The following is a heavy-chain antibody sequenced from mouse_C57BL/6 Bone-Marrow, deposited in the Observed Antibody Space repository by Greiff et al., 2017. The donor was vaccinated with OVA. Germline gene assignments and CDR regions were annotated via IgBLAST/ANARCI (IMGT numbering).Heavy chain of an antibody. J-gene: IGHJ4*01. Sequence: EVKLMESGGGLVQPKGSLKLSCAASGFSFNTYAMNWVRQAPGKGLEWVARIRSKSNNYATYYADSVKDRFTISRDDSESMLYLQMNNLKTEDTAMYYCVRRVYAMDYWGQGTSVTVSS. CDR1: GFSFNTYA. CDR3: VRRVYAMDY. V-gene: IGHV10-1*01. CDR2: IRSKSNNYAT.